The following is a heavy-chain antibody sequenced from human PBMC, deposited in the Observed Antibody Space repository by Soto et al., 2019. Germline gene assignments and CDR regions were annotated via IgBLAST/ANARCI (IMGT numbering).Heavy chain of an antibody. D-gene: IGHD1-1*01. CDR1: GFTFISYA. J-gene: IGHJ6*02. CDR3: AKGGGNDLRYYYGMDV. CDR2: ISYDGSHT. Sequence: QVQLVESGGGVVQPGRSLRLSCAASGFTFISYAMHWVRQAPGKGLEWVALISYDGSHTYYADSVKGRFTISRDNSKNTLYRQMNSLRAEDRAIDYCAKGGGNDLRYYYGMDVWGQGTTVTVSS. V-gene: IGHV3-30-3*01.